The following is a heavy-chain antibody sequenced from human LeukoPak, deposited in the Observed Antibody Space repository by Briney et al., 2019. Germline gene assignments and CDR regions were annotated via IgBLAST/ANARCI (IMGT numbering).Heavy chain of an antibody. CDR3: ANPMTTVNRGIRILYDY. V-gene: IGHV3-23*01. CDR1: GFTFSNYA. J-gene: IGHJ4*02. CDR2: ISGSGNSL. D-gene: IGHD4-17*01. Sequence: GGSLRLSCAAYGFTFSNYAMSWVRQAPGKGLEWVSGISGSGNSLYYADSVKGRFTISRDNSKNTLYLQMNSLRAEDTAVYYCANPMTTVNRGIRILYDYWGQGTLVTVS.